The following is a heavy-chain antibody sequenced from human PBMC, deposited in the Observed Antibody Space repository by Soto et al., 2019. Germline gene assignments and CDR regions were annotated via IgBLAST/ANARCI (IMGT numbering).Heavy chain of an antibody. CDR1: GGSISNSGYY. J-gene: IGHJ6*02. D-gene: IGHD3-9*01. CDR2: IYFSGST. Sequence: QVQLQESGPGLVKASQTLSLTCTVSGGSISNSGYYWSWIRQQPGKGLEWIGYIYFSGSTYYNPSLQSPLNISVDKSKNQFSLKLNAGTAADTAVYYCARDRNDWGDYYYYAMDVWGQGTTVTVSS. V-gene: IGHV4-31*01. CDR3: ARDRNDWGDYYYYAMDV.